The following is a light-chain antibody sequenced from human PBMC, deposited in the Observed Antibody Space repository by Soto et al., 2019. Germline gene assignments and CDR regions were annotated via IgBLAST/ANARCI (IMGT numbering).Light chain of an antibody. J-gene: IGKJ3*01. CDR1: QRVNIY. V-gene: IGKV3-15*01. CDR2: GES. Sequence: EIVMTQSPATLSVSPGERATLSCRASQRVNIYLAWYQQKPGQAPRLLISGESTRATGIPGRFSGGGSGTEFTLTISSLQFEDFGVYYCERYNYWPFTFGAGTTVD. CDR3: ERYNYWPFT.